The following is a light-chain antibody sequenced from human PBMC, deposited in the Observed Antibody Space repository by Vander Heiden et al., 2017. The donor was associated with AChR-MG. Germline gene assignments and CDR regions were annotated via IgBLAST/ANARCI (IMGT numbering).Light chain of an antibody. CDR1: QSVSSN. Sequence: EIVMTQSPATLSVSPGERATLSCRASQSVSSNLAWYQQKPGQAPRLLIYGASTRATGIPARFSGSGSGTEFTLTISSLQSEDFAVYYCQQYNNGPPTYTFGQGTKLEIQ. V-gene: IGKV3-15*01. CDR2: GAS. J-gene: IGKJ2*01. CDR3: QQYNNGPPTYT.